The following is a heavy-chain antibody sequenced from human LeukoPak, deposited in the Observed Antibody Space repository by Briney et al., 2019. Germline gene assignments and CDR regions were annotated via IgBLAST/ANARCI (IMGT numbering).Heavy chain of an antibody. J-gene: IGHJ5*02. D-gene: IGHD3-10*01. Sequence: GASVKVSCKASGYTFTSYGISWVRQAPGQGLEWMGWISAYNGNTNYAQKLQGRVTMTTDTSTSTAYMELRSLRSDDTAVYYCARVVGYYGSGAGGWFDPWGQGTLVTVSS. CDR3: ARVVGYYGSGAGGWFDP. CDR2: ISAYNGNT. CDR1: GYTFTSYG. V-gene: IGHV1-18*01.